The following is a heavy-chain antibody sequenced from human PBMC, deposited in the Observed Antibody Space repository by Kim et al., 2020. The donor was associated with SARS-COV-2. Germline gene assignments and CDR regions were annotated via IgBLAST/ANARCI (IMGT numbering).Heavy chain of an antibody. V-gene: IGHV7-4-1*02. Sequence: ASVKVSCKASGYTFTSYAMNWVRQAPGQGLEWMGWINTNTGNPAYAQDFTGRFVFSLDTSVSTTYLQISSLKAEDSAVYYCARDLIAGGTVGFDYWGQGTLVTVSS. CDR2: INTNTGNP. D-gene: IGHD6-13*01. CDR3: ARDLIAGGTVGFDY. J-gene: IGHJ4*02. CDR1: GYTFTSYA.